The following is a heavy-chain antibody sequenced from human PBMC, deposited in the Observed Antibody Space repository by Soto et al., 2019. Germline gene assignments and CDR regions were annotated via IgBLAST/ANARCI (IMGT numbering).Heavy chain of an antibody. CDR1: GSTFGNYW. CDR2: MNSDGSST. V-gene: IGHV3-74*01. J-gene: IGHJ4*02. Sequence: GAVRLSCAASGSTFGNYWMHWVRQAPGKGLEWVSRMNSDGSSTNYADSVKGRFTVSRDNAKNTLYLQMNSLRAEDTAVYYCATAEVDYWGPGTLVTVSS. CDR3: ATAEVDY.